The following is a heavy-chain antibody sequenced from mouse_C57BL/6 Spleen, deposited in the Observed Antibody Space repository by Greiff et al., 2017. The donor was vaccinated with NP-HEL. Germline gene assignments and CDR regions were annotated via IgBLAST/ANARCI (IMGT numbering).Heavy chain of an antibody. V-gene: IGHV1-69*01. Sequence: QVQLQQPGAELVMPGASVKLSCKASGYTFTSYWMHWVKQRPGQGLEWIGEIDPSDSYTNYNQKFKGKSTLTVDKSSSTAYMQLSSLTSEDSAVYYCAKNYGSSPSYWYFDVWGTGTTVTVSS. CDR2: IDPSDSYT. CDR1: GYTFTSYW. CDR3: AKNYGSSPSYWYFDV. D-gene: IGHD1-1*01. J-gene: IGHJ1*03.